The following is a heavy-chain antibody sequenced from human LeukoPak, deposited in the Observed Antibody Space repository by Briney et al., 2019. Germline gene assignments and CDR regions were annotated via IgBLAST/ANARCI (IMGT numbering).Heavy chain of an antibody. Sequence: PSETLSLTCTVSGGSISSYYWSWIRQPPGKGLEWLGYIYYTGSTHYNPSLRTRVTISVDTSKNQLSLKLSSVTAADTAVYYCARDYGPSRGFDYWGQGTLVTVSS. CDR3: ARDYGPSRGFDY. J-gene: IGHJ4*02. D-gene: IGHD3-10*01. CDR2: IYYTGST. CDR1: GGSISSYY. V-gene: IGHV4-59*01.